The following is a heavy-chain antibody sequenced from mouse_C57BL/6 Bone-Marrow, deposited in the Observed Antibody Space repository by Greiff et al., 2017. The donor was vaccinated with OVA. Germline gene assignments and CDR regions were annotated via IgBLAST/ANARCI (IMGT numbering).Heavy chain of an antibody. CDR2: IDPENGDT. V-gene: IGHV14-4*01. CDR3: TPGECWFPY. Sequence: VQLQQSGAELVRPGASVKLSCPASGFHIKDDYMHWVKQRPEQGLEWIGWIDPENGDTEYASKFQGKATITADTSSNTAYLQLSSLTSEDTAVYYCTPGECWFPYWGQGTLVTVSA. CDR1: GFHIKDDY. J-gene: IGHJ3*01.